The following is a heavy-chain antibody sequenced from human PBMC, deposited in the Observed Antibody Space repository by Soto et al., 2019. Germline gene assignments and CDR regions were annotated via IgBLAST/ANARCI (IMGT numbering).Heavy chain of an antibody. Sequence: DVQLLESGGGLAQTGGSLRLSCAASGFTIYNYPMSWVRQAPGKGLEWVAAISASGDGTYYADSVTGRFFISRDTSKNTLYLQMNSLRAEDTAVYYCATRYNWNLYWGQGTLVTVSS. D-gene: IGHD1-20*01. J-gene: IGHJ4*02. V-gene: IGHV3-23*01. CDR2: ISASGDGT. CDR3: ATRYNWNLY. CDR1: GFTIYNYP.